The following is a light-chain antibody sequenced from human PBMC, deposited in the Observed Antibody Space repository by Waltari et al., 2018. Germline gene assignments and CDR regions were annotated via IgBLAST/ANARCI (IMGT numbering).Light chain of an antibody. V-gene: IGKV1-5*01. J-gene: IGKJ1*01. CDR3: QQYSSFST. CDR2: DAS. Sequence: IQMTQSPSSLSASVGDRVTITSRASQTIRGWLAWYQLKPGLAPKLLIYDASNLGGGVPSRFSGSGFGTNFTLTISSLQPDDFATYYCQQYSSFSTFGLGTKV. CDR1: QTIRGW.